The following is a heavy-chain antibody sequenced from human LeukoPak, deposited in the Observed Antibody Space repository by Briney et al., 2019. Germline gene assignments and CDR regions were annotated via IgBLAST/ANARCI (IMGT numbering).Heavy chain of an antibody. J-gene: IGHJ5*02. D-gene: IGHD3-10*01. V-gene: IGHV1-2*02. CDR1: GGTFSSYA. CDR3: ALPVRSGRGQWFHP. Sequence: ASVKVSCKASGGTFSSYAISWMRQAPGQGLEWMGWINPNSGDTNYAQNFQGRVTMTRDTSISTAYMELNRLRSDDTAVYYCALPVRSGRGQWFHPWGQGTQVSVSS. CDR2: INPNSGDT.